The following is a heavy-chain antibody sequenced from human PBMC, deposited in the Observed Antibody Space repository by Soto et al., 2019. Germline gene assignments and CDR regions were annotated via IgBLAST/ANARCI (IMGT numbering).Heavy chain of an antibody. CDR2: ITHDGGAT. J-gene: IGHJ4*02. CDR1: VGNYE. V-gene: IGHV3-48*03. D-gene: IGHD2-15*01. Sequence: EVQLVESGGGLIQDGWSLRLSCVASVGNYEMNWVRQAPGKGLEWLALITHDGGATHYAEAVKGRFTISRDNAKNTLYLQMHSLRDDDTSIHYCARGCEDGTHFDSWGQVDLVTVSS. CDR3: ARGCEDGTHFDS.